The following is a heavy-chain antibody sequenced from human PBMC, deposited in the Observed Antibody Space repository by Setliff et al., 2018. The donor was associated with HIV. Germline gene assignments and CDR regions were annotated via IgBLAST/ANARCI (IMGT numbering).Heavy chain of an antibody. CDR1: GHTISTYL. CDR3: ARATSGTIHDF. V-gene: IGHV1-18*01. J-gene: IGHJ4*02. D-gene: IGHD3-10*01. CDR2: ISPFNGNT. Sequence: GASVKVSCKASGHTISTYLIAWVRQAPGQGLEWMGWISPFNGNTNYAQKLQGRLTVTTDTSTSTAYMELRSLRSDDTAVYYCARATSGTIHDFWGQGTLGTVSS.